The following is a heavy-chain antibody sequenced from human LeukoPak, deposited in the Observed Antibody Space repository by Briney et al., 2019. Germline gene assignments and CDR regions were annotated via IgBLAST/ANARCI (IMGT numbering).Heavy chain of an antibody. CDR1: GYTFTELS. V-gene: IGHV1-24*01. CDR3: ATEFFISYSTTFDY. J-gene: IGHJ4*02. D-gene: IGHD4-11*01. Sequence: ASVKVSCKVSGYTFTELSMHWVRQAPGKGLEWMGGFDPEDGETIYAQKFQGRVTMTEDTSTDTAYMELSSLRSEDTAVYYCATEFFISYSTTFDYWGQGTLVTVSS. CDR2: FDPEDGET.